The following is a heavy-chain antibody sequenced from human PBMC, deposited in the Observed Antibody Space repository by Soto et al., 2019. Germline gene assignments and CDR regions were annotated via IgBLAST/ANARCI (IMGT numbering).Heavy chain of an antibody. V-gene: IGHV3-33*01. D-gene: IGHD3-3*02. J-gene: IGHJ1*01. CDR1: GFTFSSYG. CDR2: IWYDGSNK. Sequence: QVQLVESGGGMVQPGRSLRLSCVASGFTFSSYGMHWVRQAPGKGLEWVAVIWYDGSNKYYADSVKGRFTISRDNSKNTLYLQINSLRAEDTAVYYCARDFSIEGKFIRYFQHWGQGTLVTVSS. CDR3: ARDFSIEGKFIRYFQH.